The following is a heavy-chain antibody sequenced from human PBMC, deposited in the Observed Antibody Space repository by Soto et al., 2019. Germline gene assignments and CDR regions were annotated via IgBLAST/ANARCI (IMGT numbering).Heavy chain of an antibody. V-gene: IGHV1-69*13. CDR2: IIPIFGTA. J-gene: IGHJ4*02. D-gene: IGHD6-6*01. CDR3: ARDRGSSSPFDY. CDR1: GGTFSSYA. Sequence: GASVKVSCKASGGTFSSYAISWVRQAPGQGLEWMGGIIPIFGTANYAQKFQGRVTITADESTSTAHMELSSLRSEDTAVYYCARDRGSSSPFDYWGQGXLVTVYS.